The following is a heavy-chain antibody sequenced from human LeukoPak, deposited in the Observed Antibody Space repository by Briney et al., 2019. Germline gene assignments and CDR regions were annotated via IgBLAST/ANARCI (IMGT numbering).Heavy chain of an antibody. CDR2: TSSRSSTI. CDR1: GFTFSSYS. Sequence: GGSLRLSCAASGFTFSSYSMNWVRQAPGKGLEWISYTSSRSSTIYYADSVKGRFSISRDNAENSLYLQMNSLRAEDTAVYYCARYQVPAAIDWGQGTLVTVSS. D-gene: IGHD2-2*02. CDR3: ARYQVPAAID. V-gene: IGHV3-48*04. J-gene: IGHJ4*02.